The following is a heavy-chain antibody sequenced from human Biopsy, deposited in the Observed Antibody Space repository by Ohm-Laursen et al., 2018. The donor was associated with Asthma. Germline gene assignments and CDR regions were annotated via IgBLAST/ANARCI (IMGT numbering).Heavy chain of an antibody. V-gene: IGHV4-31*03. CDR2: IYYSGST. Sequence: SKTLSLTCTVSGGSINIGDYYWSWIRQHPVKGLEWIGHIYYSGSTYYNPSLKSRVSISLDTSKNQFSLSLTSVTAADTAVYYCARTTYGHDGFDPWGQGTLVTVPS. J-gene: IGHJ5*02. CDR1: GGSINIGDYY. D-gene: IGHD4-17*01. CDR3: ARTTYGHDGFDP.